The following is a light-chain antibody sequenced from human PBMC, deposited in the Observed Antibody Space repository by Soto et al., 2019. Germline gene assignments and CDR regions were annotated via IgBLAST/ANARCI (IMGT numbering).Light chain of an antibody. J-gene: IGKJ4*02. CDR3: QPFDRYPLT. CDR2: DAS. V-gene: IGKV1-13*02. CDR1: QGISSA. Sequence: AIQLTQSPSSLSASVGDRVTITCRASQGISSALAWYQQKPGKAPKLLIYDASSLESGVPSRFSGSGSGTDFTLNISSLQGEDGATYYCQPFDRYPLTVGGVTKVEIK.